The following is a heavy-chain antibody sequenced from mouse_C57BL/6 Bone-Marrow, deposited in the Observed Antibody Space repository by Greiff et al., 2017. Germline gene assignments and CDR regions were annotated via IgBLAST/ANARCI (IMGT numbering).Heavy chain of an antibody. CDR2: FYPGSGSI. CDR3: ARHERYYDYEGYFDY. V-gene: IGHV1-62-2*01. J-gene: IGHJ2*01. D-gene: IGHD2-4*01. Sequence: QVTLKESGAELVKPGASVKLSCKASGYIFTEYTIHWVKQRSGQCLEWIGWFYPGSGSIKYNERFKDKATLTADKSSNTVYMELSRLTSEDSAVYFCARHERYYDYEGYFDYWGQGTTLTVSS. CDR1: GYIFTEYT.